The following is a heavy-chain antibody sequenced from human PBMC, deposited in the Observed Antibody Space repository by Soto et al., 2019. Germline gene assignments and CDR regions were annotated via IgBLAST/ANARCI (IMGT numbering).Heavy chain of an antibody. D-gene: IGHD1-1*01. CDR2: INPNSGGT. Sequence: ASVKVTCKASGYTFTGYYMHSVRQASGQGLEWMGCINPNSGGTNYAQKSQGWVTMTRDTSISTAYMELSRLRADDTAVYYCARGSGTRCSDYYYCMGVWGQGTTVTVSS. CDR3: ARGSGTRCSDYYYCMGV. J-gene: IGHJ6*02. CDR1: GYTFTGYY. V-gene: IGHV1-2*04.